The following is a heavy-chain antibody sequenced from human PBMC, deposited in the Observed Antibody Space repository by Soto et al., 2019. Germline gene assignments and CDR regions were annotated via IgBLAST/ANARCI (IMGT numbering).Heavy chain of an antibody. CDR2: IWLDGSNK. J-gene: IGHJ4*02. V-gene: IGHV3-33*01. CDR1: GFTFSNYG. Sequence: GGSLRLSCAASGFTFSNYGMHWVRQAPGKGLECVAIIWLDGSNKYYSDSVKGRFTISRDNSKNTLYMQMNSLRAEDTAVYYCARDQPTNYDFDYWGQGTLVTVSS. CDR3: ARDQPTNYDFDY. D-gene: IGHD4-4*01.